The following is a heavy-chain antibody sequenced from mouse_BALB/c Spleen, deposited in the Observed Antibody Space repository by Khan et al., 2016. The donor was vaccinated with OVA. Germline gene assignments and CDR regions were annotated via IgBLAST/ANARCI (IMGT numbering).Heavy chain of an antibody. Sequence: EVELVESGGGLVKPGGSLKLSCAASGFTFSDYYMYWVRQTPEKRLEWVATISDDGSYTYYPDSVKGRFTISRDNAKNNLYLQMSSLKSEDTAMYYCARGENWSFDYWGQGTTLTVSS. CDR2: ISDDGSYT. J-gene: IGHJ2*01. V-gene: IGHV5-4*02. CDR1: GFTFSDYY. D-gene: IGHD4-1*01. CDR3: ARGENWSFDY.